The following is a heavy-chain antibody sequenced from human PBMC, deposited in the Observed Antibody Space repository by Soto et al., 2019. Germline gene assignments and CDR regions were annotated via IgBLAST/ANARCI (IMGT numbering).Heavy chain of an antibody. J-gene: IGHJ4*02. CDR3: ARAIKRWEVNYYFDL. V-gene: IGHV1-69*06. CDR2: IVVDSNTA. CDR1: GSTFNNFA. D-gene: IGHD1-26*01. Sequence: QVVLLQSGAEVKEPGSSVRVSCQVSGSTFNNFAFSWLRQAPGHGPEWMGGIVVDSNTAEYSQRFQDRVTITADTSTDTLYMELGSLTFEDTAVYYCARAIKRWEVNYYFDLWGQGTLVTVSS.